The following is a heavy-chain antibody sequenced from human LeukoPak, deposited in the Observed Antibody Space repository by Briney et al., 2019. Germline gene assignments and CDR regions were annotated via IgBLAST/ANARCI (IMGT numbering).Heavy chain of an antibody. CDR2: IIPIFGAA. CDR1: GGTFSSYA. V-gene: IGHV1-69*05. CDR3: AREGDFDY. J-gene: IGHJ4*02. Sequence: SVKVSCKASGGTFSSYAISWVRQAPGQGLEWMGRIIPIFGAANYAQKFQGRVTMTRDTSISTAYMELSRLRSDDTAVYYCAREGDFDYWGQGTLVTVSS.